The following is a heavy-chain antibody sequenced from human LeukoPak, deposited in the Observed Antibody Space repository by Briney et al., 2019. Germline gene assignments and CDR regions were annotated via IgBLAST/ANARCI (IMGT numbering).Heavy chain of an antibody. V-gene: IGHV3-30*03. Sequence: PGRSLRLSCAASGFTFSSYGMHWVRQAPGKGLEWVAVISYDGSNKYYADSVKGRFTISRDNSKNTLYLQMNSLRAEDTAVYYCARDKSVGATPLDYWGQGTLVTVSS. CDR3: ARDKSVGATPLDY. J-gene: IGHJ4*02. CDR1: GFTFSSYG. D-gene: IGHD1-26*01. CDR2: ISYDGSNK.